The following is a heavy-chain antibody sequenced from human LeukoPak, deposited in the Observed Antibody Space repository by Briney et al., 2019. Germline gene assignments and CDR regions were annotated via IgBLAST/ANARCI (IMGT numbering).Heavy chain of an antibody. V-gene: IGHV3-48*04. J-gene: IGHJ4*02. CDR1: GFTFSSYS. CDR3: TRDTGCSGGACYSFYDY. CDR2: ISSSSSTI. D-gene: IGHD2-15*01. Sequence: GGSLRLSCAASGFTFSSYSMNWVRQAPGKGLEWVSYISSSSSTIYYADSVKGRFTISRDNAKNSLYLQMNSLRVEDTAVYYCTRDTGCSGGACYSFYDYWGQGTLVTVSS.